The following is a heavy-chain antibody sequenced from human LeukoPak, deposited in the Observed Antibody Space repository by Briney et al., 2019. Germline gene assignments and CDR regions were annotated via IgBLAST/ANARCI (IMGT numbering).Heavy chain of an antibody. V-gene: IGHV3-21*01. Sequence: GGSLRLSCEVSGFTFSSYSMNWVRQAPGKGLEWVSSISSSSSYIYYADSVKGRFTISRDNAKNSLYLQMNSLRAEDTAVYYCASIAAAGIDYRGQGTLVTVSS. CDR2: ISSSSSYI. CDR3: ASIAAAGIDY. CDR1: GFTFSSYS. D-gene: IGHD6-13*01. J-gene: IGHJ4*02.